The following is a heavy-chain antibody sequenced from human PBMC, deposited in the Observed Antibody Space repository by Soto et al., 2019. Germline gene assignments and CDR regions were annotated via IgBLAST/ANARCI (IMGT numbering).Heavy chain of an antibody. CDR1: GFTFSSYA. J-gene: IGHJ6*02. D-gene: IGHD4-17*01. V-gene: IGHV3-30-3*01. CDR2: ISYDGSNK. CDR3: ARDFDYDYGYLGSPLGYYYYGMDV. Sequence: QVQLVESGGGVVQPGRSLRLSCAASGFTFSSYAMHWVRQAPGKGLEWVAVISYDGSNKYYADSVKGRFTISRDNSKNTLYLQMNSLRAEDTAVYYCARDFDYDYGYLGSPLGYYYYGMDVWGQGTTVTVSS.